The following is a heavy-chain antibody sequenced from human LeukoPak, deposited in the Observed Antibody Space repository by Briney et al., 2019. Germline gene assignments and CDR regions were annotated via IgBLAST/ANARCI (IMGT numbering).Heavy chain of an antibody. CDR1: GYTFTSYG. V-gene: IGHV1-18*01. CDR3: ARDASHYYDSSGYPVDY. J-gene: IGHJ4*02. D-gene: IGHD3-22*01. Sequence: ASVKVSCKASGYTFTSYGISWVRQAPGQGLEWMGWISAYNGNTNYAQKLQGRVTMTTDTSTSTAYMELRSLRSDDTAVYYCARDASHYYDSSGYPVDYWGQGTLVTVSS. CDR2: ISAYNGNT.